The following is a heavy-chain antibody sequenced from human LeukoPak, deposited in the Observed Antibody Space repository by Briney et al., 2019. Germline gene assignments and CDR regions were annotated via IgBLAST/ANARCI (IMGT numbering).Heavy chain of an antibody. D-gene: IGHD1-26*01. CDR3: ARHKIVGATRSPFDY. CDR2: IYPGDSDT. CDR1: GYSFATYW. Sequence: GESLKISCKGSGYSFATYWIGWVRQTPGKGLEWMGIIYPGDSDTRYSPSFQGQVTISADKSINTAYLQWSSLKTSDTAMYYCARHKIVGATRSPFDYWGQGTLVTVSS. J-gene: IGHJ4*02. V-gene: IGHV5-51*01.